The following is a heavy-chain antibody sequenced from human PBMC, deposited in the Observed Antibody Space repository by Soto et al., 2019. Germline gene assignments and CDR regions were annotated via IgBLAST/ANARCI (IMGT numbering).Heavy chain of an antibody. CDR1: VFTFISYA. CDR3: GKDKGYSGYDYDYYYYYGMDV. CDR2: ISSNGGST. J-gene: IGHJ6*02. V-gene: IGHV3-64D*06. D-gene: IGHD5-12*01. Sequence: GSLRLYCSASVFTFISYAMHWVRQAPGKGLRYVSAISSNGGSTYYADSVKGRFTISRDNSKNTLYLQMSSLRAEDTAVYYCGKDKGYSGYDYDYYYYYGMDVWGQGTTVTVSS.